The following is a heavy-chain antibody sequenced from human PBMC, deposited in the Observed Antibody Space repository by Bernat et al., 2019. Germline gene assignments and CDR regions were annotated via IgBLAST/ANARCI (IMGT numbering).Heavy chain of an antibody. Sequence: QVQLVESGGGVVQPGRSLRLSCAASGFTFSSYAMYWVRQAPGKGLEWVAVISYDGSNKYYADSVKGRFTISRDNSKNTLYLQMNSLRAEDTAVYYCASVLVADSDYWGQGTLVTVSS. CDR3: ASVLVADSDY. CDR2: ISYDGSNK. D-gene: IGHD5-12*01. CDR1: GFTFSSYA. J-gene: IGHJ4*02. V-gene: IGHV3-30-3*01.